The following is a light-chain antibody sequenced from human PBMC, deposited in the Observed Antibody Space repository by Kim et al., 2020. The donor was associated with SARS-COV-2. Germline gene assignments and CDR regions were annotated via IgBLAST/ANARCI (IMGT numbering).Light chain of an antibody. CDR2: AAS. CDR3: QQLYTYPIT. V-gene: IGKV1-9*01. CDR1: QGINNN. Sequence: ASVGDRVTMTCRVSQGINNNLAWYHQKPGKAPKPLIYAASVLQSGVPSRFSGSGSGTDFTLTIGSLQPEDFGSYYCQQLYTYPITFGQGTRLEIK. J-gene: IGKJ5*01.